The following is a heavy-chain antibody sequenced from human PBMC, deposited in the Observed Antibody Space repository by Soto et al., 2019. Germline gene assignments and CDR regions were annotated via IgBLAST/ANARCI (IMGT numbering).Heavy chain of an antibody. CDR1: GFSFTSYW. CDR3: ARSPCGGDCTRLER. J-gene: IGHJ5*02. Sequence: EESLKISCKGSGFSFTSYWIGWVRQIPWKGLEWMGIIYPGDSDTRYSPSFQGQVIISADKSISTAYLQWSSLKASDTAMYYCARSPCGGDCTRLERSGEGIMVTVSS. CDR2: IYPGDSDT. D-gene: IGHD2-21*02. V-gene: IGHV5-51*01.